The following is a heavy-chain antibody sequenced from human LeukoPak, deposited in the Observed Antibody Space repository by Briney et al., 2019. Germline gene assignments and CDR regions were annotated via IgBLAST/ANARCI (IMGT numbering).Heavy chain of an antibody. CDR1: GSTFSTYA. V-gene: IGHV3-23*01. J-gene: IGHJ4*02. D-gene: IGHD3-3*01. CDR3: AKGGVNFWSGYCFDS. Sequence: GGSLRLSCVASGSTFSTYAMSWVRQAPGKGLEWVSAISGSGDSTYIAGSVKGRFTISRDNSKNTLSLQMNSLRGEDTAVYYCAKGGVNFWSGYCFDSWGQGTLVTVSS. CDR2: ISGSGDST.